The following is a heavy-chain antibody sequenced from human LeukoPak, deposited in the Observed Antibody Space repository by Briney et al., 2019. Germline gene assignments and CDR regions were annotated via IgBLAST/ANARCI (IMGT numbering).Heavy chain of an antibody. J-gene: IGHJ6*03. CDR2: IYYSGST. D-gene: IGHD3-3*01. V-gene: IGHV4-59*01. CDR3: ARTVPIWSGYYGLYYYYYMDV. Sequence: SETLSLTCTVSGGSISSYYWNWIRQPPGKGLEWIGYIYYSGSTNYNPSLKSRVTISLDTSKNQFSLNLTSVTAADTAVYYCARTVPIWSGYYGLYYYYYMDVWGKGTTVTVSS. CDR1: GGSISSYY.